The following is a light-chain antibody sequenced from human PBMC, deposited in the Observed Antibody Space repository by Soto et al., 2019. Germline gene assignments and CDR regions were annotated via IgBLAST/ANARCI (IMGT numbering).Light chain of an antibody. Sequence: QSVLTQPPSASGSPGQSVTVSCTGTSSDVGGYNYVSWYQQHPGKAPKLMIYEVDKRPSGVPDRFSASKSGNTASLTVSGLQADDDADYYCSSNATSRVGLFGGGTKLTVL. V-gene: IGLV2-8*01. J-gene: IGLJ2*01. CDR1: SSDVGGYNY. CDR3: SSNATSRVGL. CDR2: EVD.